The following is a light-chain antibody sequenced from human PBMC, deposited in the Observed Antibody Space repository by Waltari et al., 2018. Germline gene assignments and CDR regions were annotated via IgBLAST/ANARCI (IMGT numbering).Light chain of an antibody. V-gene: IGLV3-1*01. CDR3: QAWDSSYVV. CDR2: QDS. CDR1: KLGDKY. J-gene: IGLJ2*01. Sequence: SYELTQPPPVSVSPGQTASITCSGDKLGDKYACWYQQKPGQSPVLVIYQDSKRPSGIPERFSGSNSGNTATLTISGTQAMDEADYYCQAWDSSYVVFGGGTKLTVL.